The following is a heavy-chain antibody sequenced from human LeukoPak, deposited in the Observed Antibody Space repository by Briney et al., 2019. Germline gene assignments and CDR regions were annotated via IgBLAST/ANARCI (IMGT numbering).Heavy chain of an antibody. Sequence: SGPAPVKPTQPLTLTCTFSGFSLSTSGMCVSWIRQPPVKALEWLARIDWDDDKYYSTSLKTRLTISKDTSKNQVVLTMTNMDPVDTATYYCARMVRDYFDYWGQGTLVTVSS. D-gene: IGHD4-23*01. CDR3: ARMVRDYFDY. J-gene: IGHJ4*02. CDR1: GFSLSTSGMC. CDR2: IDWDDDK. V-gene: IGHV2-70*11.